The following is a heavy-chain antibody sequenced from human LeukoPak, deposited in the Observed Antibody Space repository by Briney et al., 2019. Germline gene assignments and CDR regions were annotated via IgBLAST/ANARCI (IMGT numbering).Heavy chain of an antibody. Sequence: PGGSLRLSCAASGFTFSSYGMHWVRQAPGKGLEWVAFIRSDGSIKYYTESLKGRFTISRDNSKNTLYLQMNSLRAEDTAVYYCAKDEMFSSAWYFDYWGQGTLSPSPQ. CDR2: IRSDGSIK. D-gene: IGHD6-19*01. CDR1: GFTFSSYG. V-gene: IGHV3-30*02. J-gene: IGHJ4*02. CDR3: AKDEMFSSAWYFDY.